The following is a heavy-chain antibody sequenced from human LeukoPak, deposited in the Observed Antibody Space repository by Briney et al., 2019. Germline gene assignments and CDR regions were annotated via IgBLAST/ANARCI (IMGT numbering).Heavy chain of an antibody. Sequence: LGGSLRLSCAASGFTFSSYEINWVRQAPGRGLEWISYSTSSGSAALYADSVKGRFTISRDNAKNSLYLQMNSLRAEDTAVYYCARLGYCSGGSCYGARPFDIWGQGTMVTVSS. V-gene: IGHV3-48*03. CDR2: STSSGSAA. CDR3: ARLGYCSGGSCYGARPFDI. CDR1: GFTFSSYE. J-gene: IGHJ3*02. D-gene: IGHD2-15*01.